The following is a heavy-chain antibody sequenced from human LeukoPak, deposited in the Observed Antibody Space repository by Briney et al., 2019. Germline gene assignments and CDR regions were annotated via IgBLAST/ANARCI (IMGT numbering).Heavy chain of an antibody. J-gene: IGHJ4*02. Sequence: ASVKVSCKASGYKFTDDYMHWVRQAPGQGLEFMGWINPDSGFTDYAQKFKGRVTMTRDTSISTAYLEVRSLTSDDTAVYYCAPTAEAYTSWWKVWGQGTLVTVSS. D-gene: IGHD3-16*01. CDR3: APTAEAYTSWWKV. CDR2: INPDSGFT. V-gene: IGHV1-2*02. CDR1: GYKFTDDY.